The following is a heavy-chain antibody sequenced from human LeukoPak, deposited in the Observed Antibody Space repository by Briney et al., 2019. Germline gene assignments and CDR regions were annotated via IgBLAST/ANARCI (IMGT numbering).Heavy chain of an antibody. CDR2: IYYSGST. D-gene: IGHD3-16*01. Sequence: SETLSLTCTVSGGSISSGGYYWSWLRQHPGKGLEWIGYIYYSGSTYYNPSLKSRVTISVDTSKNQFSLKLSSVTAADTAVYYCARGGALGPPYFDYWGQGTLVTVSS. V-gene: IGHV4-31*03. CDR1: GGSISSGGYY. CDR3: ARGGALGPPYFDY. J-gene: IGHJ4*02.